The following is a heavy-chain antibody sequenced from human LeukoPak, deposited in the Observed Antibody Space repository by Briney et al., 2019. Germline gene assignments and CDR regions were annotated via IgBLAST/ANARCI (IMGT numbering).Heavy chain of an antibody. CDR1: GGSISSHY. V-gene: IGHV4-4*07. Sequence: SETLSLTCTVFGGSISSHYWSWIRQPAGKGLEYIGRIHTSGITNYNPSLKSRVTMSGDTSKNQFSLKLSSVTAADTAVYYCARDLGSNYVYFDYWGQGSLVTVSS. J-gene: IGHJ4*02. CDR3: ARDLGSNYVYFDY. CDR2: IHTSGIT. D-gene: IGHD1-26*01.